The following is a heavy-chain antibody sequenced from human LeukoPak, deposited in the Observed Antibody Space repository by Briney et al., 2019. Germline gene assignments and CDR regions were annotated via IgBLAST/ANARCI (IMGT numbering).Heavy chain of an antibody. J-gene: IGHJ4*02. CDR3: ARTRGYYFDY. Sequence: ASVRVSCKASGYSFTNYYMHWVRQAPGQGLEWMGMINPSGGSITHAQKFQGRVTMTRDMSTSTVYMELSSLTSEDPAVYYCARTRGYYFDYWGQGTLVTVYS. CDR1: GYSFTNYY. CDR2: INPSGGSI. V-gene: IGHV1-46*01.